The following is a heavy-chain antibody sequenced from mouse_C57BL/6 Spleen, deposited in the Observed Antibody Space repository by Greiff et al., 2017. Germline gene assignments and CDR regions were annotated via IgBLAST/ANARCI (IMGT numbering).Heavy chain of an antibody. V-gene: IGHV14-4*01. Sequence: EVQRVESGAELVRPGASVTLSCTASGFNINDDYMHWVKQRPEQGLEWIGWIDPESGATEYASKFQGKATITADPASNTTYLQLSSLTSEDTAVYDCTTGGSYYSNYVPPYWGQGTLVTVSA. CDR2: IDPESGAT. CDR3: TTGGSYYSNYVPPY. D-gene: IGHD2-5*01. CDR1: GFNINDDY. J-gene: IGHJ3*01.